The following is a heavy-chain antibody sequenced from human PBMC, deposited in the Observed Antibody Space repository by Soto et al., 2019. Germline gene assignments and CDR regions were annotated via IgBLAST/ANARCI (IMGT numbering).Heavy chain of an antibody. CDR1: GFTFSSYA. J-gene: IGHJ4*02. V-gene: IGHV3-23*01. Sequence: EVQLLESGGGLVQPGGSLRLSCAASGFTFSSYAMSWVRQAPGKGLEWVAAISGSGGSTYYADSVKGRFTISRDNSKNTLYLQMNSLSAEDTAVYYCAHGEARLNDYWGQGTLVTVSS. CDR3: AHGEARLNDY. D-gene: IGHD3-10*01. CDR2: ISGSGGST.